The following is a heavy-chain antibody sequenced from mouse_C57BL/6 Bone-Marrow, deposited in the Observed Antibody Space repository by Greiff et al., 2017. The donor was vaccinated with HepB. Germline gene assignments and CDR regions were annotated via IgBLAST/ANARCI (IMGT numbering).Heavy chain of an antibody. Sequence: VQLQQSGAELVMPGASVKLSCKASGYTFTSYWMHWVKQRPGQGLEWIGEIDPSDSYTNYNQKFKGKSTLTVDKSSSTAYMQLSSLTSEDSAVYYCARSVITTVVFDYWGQGTTLTVSS. CDR2: IDPSDSYT. V-gene: IGHV1-69*01. J-gene: IGHJ2*01. CDR1: GYTFTSYW. CDR3: ARSVITTVVFDY. D-gene: IGHD1-1*01.